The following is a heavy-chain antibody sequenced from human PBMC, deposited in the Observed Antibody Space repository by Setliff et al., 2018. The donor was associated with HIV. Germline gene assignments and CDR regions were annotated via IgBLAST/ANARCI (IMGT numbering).Heavy chain of an antibody. D-gene: IGHD7-27*01. Sequence: SETLSLTCAVYVGSFSGHYWIWIRQPPGKGLEWIGETNPSGSTKYNPSLKSRVTISVDTSRNQFSLRMTSVTAADTALYFCARHGSALTGDGHHLDSWGQGILVTVSS. J-gene: IGHJ5*01. CDR2: TNPSGST. CDR1: VGSFSGHY. V-gene: IGHV4-34*01. CDR3: ARHGSALTGDGHHLDS.